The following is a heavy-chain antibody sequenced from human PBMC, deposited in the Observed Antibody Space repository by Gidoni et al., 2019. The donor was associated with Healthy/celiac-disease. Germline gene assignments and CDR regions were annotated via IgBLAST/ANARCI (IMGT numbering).Heavy chain of an antibody. V-gene: IGHV4-59*01. CDR3: ARDPYSSGWSNWFDP. CDR1: GGSISSYY. D-gene: IGHD6-19*01. CDR2: IYYSGST. J-gene: IGHJ5*02. Sequence: QVQLQESGPGLVKPSETLSLTCTVPGGSISSYYWSWIRQPPGKGLEWIGYIYYSGSTNYNPSLKSRVTISVDTSKNQFSLKLSSVTAADTAVYYCARDPYSSGWSNWFDPWGQGTLVTVSS.